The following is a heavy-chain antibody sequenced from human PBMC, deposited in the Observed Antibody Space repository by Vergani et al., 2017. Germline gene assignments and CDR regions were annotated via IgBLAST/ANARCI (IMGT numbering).Heavy chain of an antibody. J-gene: IGHJ4*02. Sequence: DVRLVESGGGVVQPGGSLRLSCAASGFTFSAYSMNWVRQTPGKGLEWISYIGVSDNSIYYADSVMGRFAISSDNARNLLFLQMNSLGADGSALYFCVRDPDYSTFDSWGQGTLVTVS. CDR1: GFTFSAYS. CDR2: IGVSDNSI. D-gene: IGHD4-11*01. V-gene: IGHV3-48*01. CDR3: VRDPDYSTFDS.